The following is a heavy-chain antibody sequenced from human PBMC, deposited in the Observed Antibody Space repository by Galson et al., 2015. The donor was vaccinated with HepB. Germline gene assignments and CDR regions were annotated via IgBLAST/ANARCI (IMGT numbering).Heavy chain of an antibody. CDR1: GFTFSDFW. Sequence: SLRLSCAASGFTFSDFWMTWVRQAPGKGLEWVANIKPDGSDRYYVDSLKGRFTISRDNARNSLYLQMSGLRAEDTAVYYCARDPYSSGSVYYFGAFDIWGQGTMVAVSS. V-gene: IGHV3-7*01. CDR3: ARDPYSSGSVYYFGAFDI. D-gene: IGHD3-22*01. J-gene: IGHJ3*02. CDR2: IKPDGSDR.